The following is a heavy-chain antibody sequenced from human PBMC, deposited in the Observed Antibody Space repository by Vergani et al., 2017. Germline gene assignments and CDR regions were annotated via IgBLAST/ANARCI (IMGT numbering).Heavy chain of an antibody. D-gene: IGHD3-3*01. CDR2: IYAGDSDV. CDR1: GYSITNYC. V-gene: IGHV5-51*03. Sequence: EVQLVQSGAEVKKPGESLKISCQGSGYSITNYCIAWLRQRPGKGLEWMGIIYAGDSDVRYSPSFQGQGTMSVDESLSTAYLQWSSLKALDTAPYYCAKTHDLSSLYSSYNWFDPWGQGTQVTVSS. CDR3: AKTHDLSSLYSSYNWFDP. J-gene: IGHJ5*02.